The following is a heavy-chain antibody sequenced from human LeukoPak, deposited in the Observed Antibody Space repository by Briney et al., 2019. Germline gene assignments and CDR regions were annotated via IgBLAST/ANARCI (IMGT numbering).Heavy chain of an antibody. CDR3: AATGIAAAGLPDAFDI. CDR2: ISSSSSTI. V-gene: IGHV3-48*04. CDR1: GFTFSSYS. D-gene: IGHD6-13*01. J-gene: IGHJ3*02. Sequence: GGSLRLSCAASGFTFSSYSMNWVRQAPGKGLEWVSYISSSSSTIYYADSVKGRFTISRDNAKNSLYLQMNSLRAEDTAVYYCAATGIAAAGLPDAFDIWGQGTMVTVSS.